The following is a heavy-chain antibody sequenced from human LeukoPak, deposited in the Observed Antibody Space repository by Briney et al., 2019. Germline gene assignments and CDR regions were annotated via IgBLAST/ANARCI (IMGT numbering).Heavy chain of an antibody. CDR3: AKDMGCSSITCYSVPYDAFDI. CDR2: IIPIFGTA. V-gene: IGHV1-69*01. J-gene: IGHJ3*02. D-gene: IGHD2-2*02. Sequence: SVKVSCKASGGTFSSYAISWVRQAPGQGLKWMGGIIPIFGTANYAQKFQGRVTITADESTSTAYMELSSLRSEDTAVYYCAKDMGCSSITCYSVPYDAFDIWGQGTMVTVSS. CDR1: GGTFSSYA.